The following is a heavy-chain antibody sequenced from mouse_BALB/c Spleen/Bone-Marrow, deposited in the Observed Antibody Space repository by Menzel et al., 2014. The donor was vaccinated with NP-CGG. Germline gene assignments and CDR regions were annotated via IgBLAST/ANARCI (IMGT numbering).Heavy chain of an antibody. CDR1: GYTFTSYN. CDR2: IYPGNGDT. Sequence: LQESGAELVKPGASMKMSCKASGYTFTSYNLHWIKQTPGQGLEWIGAIYPGNGDTSYNQRFKGKATLTTDKSSNTAYMRLSSLTSEDSAVYYCAREGRSHFDHWGQGSTLTVSS. CDR3: AREGRSHFDH. V-gene: IGHV1-12*01. J-gene: IGHJ2*01.